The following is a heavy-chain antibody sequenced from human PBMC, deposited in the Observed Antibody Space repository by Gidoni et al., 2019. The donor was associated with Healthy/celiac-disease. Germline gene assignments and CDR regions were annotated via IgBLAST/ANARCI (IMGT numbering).Heavy chain of an antibody. Sequence: QVQLVQSGAEVKKPGASVKVSCKASGYTFTSYGISGVRQAPGQGLEWMGWISAYNGNTNYAQKLQGRVTMTTDTATSTAYMELRSLSSDDTAVYSGARWFFFAGTYYYYGMDVWGQGTTVTVSS. CDR2: ISAYNGNT. D-gene: IGHD1-1*01. V-gene: IGHV1-18*01. CDR1: GYTFTSYG. J-gene: IGHJ6*02. CDR3: ARWFFFAGTYYYYGMDV.